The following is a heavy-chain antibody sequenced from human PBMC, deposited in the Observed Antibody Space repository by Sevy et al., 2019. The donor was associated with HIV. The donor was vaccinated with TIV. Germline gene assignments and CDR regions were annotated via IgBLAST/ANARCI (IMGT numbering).Heavy chain of an antibody. J-gene: IGHJ4*02. CDR1: GGSYA. D-gene: IGHD1-1*01. V-gene: IGHV1-69*13. CDR3: SWALTAGSLYTYYFDY. CDR2: IIPIFGTA. Sequence: ASLKVSCKASGGSYAISWVRQAPGPGLEWMGGIIPIFGTANYAQKFQSSVRITADESTSTAYMELRSLRPEDAAADYCSWALTAGSLYTYYFDYWGQGTLVTVSS.